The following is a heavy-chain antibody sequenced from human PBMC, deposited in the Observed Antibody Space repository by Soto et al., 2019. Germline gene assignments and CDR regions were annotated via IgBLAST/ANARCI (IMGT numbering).Heavy chain of an antibody. J-gene: IGHJ4*02. CDR2: IYYSGST. CDR3: ARRASSGRDPFYFDY. D-gene: IGHD6-6*01. Sequence: QVHLQESGPGLVKASQTLSLTCTVSGGSISGGGGYYWSWIRQQPGKGLEWIGYIYYSGSTYYNPSLKSRATISVDTSEKQFSLKLSSVTAADTAVYYCARRASSGRDPFYFDYWGQGTLVAVSS. CDR1: GGSISGGGGYY. V-gene: IGHV4-31*03.